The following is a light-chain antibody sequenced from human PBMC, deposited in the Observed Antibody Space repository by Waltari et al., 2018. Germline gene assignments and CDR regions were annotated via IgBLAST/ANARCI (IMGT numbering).Light chain of an antibody. Sequence: DIQMTQSPSSLSASVGHRVTITCRASQDISNSLAWYQQKPGKAPKLLLYAASRLESGVPSRFSGTGSGTDYTLTISSLQPDDFATYYCQQYYRTPPETFGQGTKVEIK. CDR2: AAS. V-gene: IGKV1-NL1*01. CDR3: QQYYRTPPET. CDR1: QDISNS. J-gene: IGKJ1*01.